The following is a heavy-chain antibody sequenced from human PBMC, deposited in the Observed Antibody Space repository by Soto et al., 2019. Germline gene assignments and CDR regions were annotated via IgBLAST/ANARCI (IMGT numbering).Heavy chain of an antibody. CDR3: ARVERGTATTVVDAFDI. V-gene: IGHV4-34*01. Sequence: QVQLQQWGAGLLKPSETLSLTCAVYGGFVSSGSYYWSWIRQPPGKGLEWIGDMSHSGGTHFNPCLKSRVTISVDTSKNHFSLKMASVTAADTALYYCARVERGTATTVVDAFDIWGPGTMVTVSS. D-gene: IGHD1-1*01. CDR2: MSHSGGT. J-gene: IGHJ3*02. CDR1: GGFVSSGSYY.